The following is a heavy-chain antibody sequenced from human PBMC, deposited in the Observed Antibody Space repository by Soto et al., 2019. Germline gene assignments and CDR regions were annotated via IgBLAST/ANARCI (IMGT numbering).Heavy chain of an antibody. D-gene: IGHD6-13*01. CDR2: IKADGSDK. V-gene: IGHV3-7*01. J-gene: IGHJ4*02. CDR3: ARGPSAGYGSSCFDY. CDR1: GFTFSSYW. Sequence: EVQLVQSGGGLVQPGGSLRLSCAASGFTFSSYWMNWVRQAPGKGLEWVAGIKADGSDKYYVDSVKGRFTISRDNAENSLSLQMNSLRAEDTTVYYCARGPSAGYGSSCFDYWGRGTLVTVSS.